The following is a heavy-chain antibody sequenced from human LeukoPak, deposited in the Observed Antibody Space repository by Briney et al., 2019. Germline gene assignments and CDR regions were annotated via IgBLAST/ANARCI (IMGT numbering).Heavy chain of an antibody. Sequence: PGGLRLSCAASGFTFSSYAMSWVRQAPGKGLEWVSAISGSGGSTYYADSVKGRFTISRDNSKNTLYLQMNSLRAEDAAVYYCAKRLIAVAATSFDYWGQGTLVTVSS. CDR1: GFTFSSYA. J-gene: IGHJ4*02. CDR2: ISGSGGST. V-gene: IGHV3-23*01. CDR3: AKRLIAVAATSFDY. D-gene: IGHD6-19*01.